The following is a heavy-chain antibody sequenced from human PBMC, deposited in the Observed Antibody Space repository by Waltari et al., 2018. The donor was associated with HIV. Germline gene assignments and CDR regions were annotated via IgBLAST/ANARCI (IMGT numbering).Heavy chain of an antibody. CDR3: ARYRYDSSAGWFDP. CDR2: INPNSGGT. J-gene: IGHJ5*02. CDR1: GYTFTGSY. Sequence: QVQLVQSGAEVKKPGASVKVSCTASGYTFTGSYMPWLGEAPGQGLEWMGWINPNSGGTNYAQKFQGSVTMTRDTSISTAYMELSRLRSDDTAVYYCARYRYDSSAGWFDPWGQGTLVTVSS. D-gene: IGHD3-22*01. V-gene: IGHV1-2*02.